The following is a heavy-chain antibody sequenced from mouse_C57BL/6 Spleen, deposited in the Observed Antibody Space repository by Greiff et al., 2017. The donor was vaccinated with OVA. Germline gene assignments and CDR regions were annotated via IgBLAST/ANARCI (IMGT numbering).Heavy chain of an antibody. CDR3: ARVTVVAKGAMDY. CDR1: GFNIKNTY. CDR2: IDPANGNT. Sequence: EVKLVESVAELVRPGASVKLSCTASGFNIKNTYMHWVKQRPEQGLEWIGRIDPANGNTKYAPKFQGKATITADTSSNTAYLQLSSLTSEDTAIYYCARVTVVAKGAMDYWGQGTSVTVSS. V-gene: IGHV14-3*01. D-gene: IGHD1-1*01. J-gene: IGHJ4*01.